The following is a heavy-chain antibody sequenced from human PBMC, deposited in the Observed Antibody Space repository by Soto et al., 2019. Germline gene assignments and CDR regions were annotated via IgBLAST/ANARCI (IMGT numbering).Heavy chain of an antibody. CDR2: ISSSSSTI. D-gene: IGHD2-2*01. J-gene: IGHJ6*03. CDR1: GFTFSSYS. V-gene: IGHV3-48*01. Sequence: GGSLRLSCAASGFTFSSYSMNWVRQAPGKGLEWVSYISSSSSTIYYADSVKGRFTISRDNAKNSLYLQMNSLRAEDTAVYYCARESGYCSSTSCYLGYYYYMHVWGKGTTVTVSS. CDR3: ARESGYCSSTSCYLGYYYYMHV.